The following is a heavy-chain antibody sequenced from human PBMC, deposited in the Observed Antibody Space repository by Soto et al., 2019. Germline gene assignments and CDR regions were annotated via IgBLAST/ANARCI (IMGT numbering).Heavy chain of an antibody. CDR2: ISYDGSNK. CDR3: ARGPYYYDSSGLDY. J-gene: IGHJ4*02. CDR1: GFTFSSYA. V-gene: IGHV3-30-3*01. Sequence: QVQLVESGGGVVQPGRSLRLSCAASGFTFSSYAMHWVRQAPGKGLEWVAVISYDGSNKYYADSVKGRFTISRDNSKNTLYLQMNSLRAEDTAVYYCARGPYYYDSSGLDYWGQGTLVTVSS. D-gene: IGHD3-22*01.